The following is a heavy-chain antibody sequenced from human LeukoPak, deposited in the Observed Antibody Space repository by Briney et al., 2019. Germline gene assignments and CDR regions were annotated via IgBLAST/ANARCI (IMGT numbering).Heavy chain of an antibody. Sequence: GGSLRLSCAASGFTFSSYAMNWVRQAPGKGLEWVSSISSSSSYIYYADSVKGRFTISRDNAKNSLYLQMNSLRAEDTAVYYCARDGYANIAVDLAFDIWGQGTMVTVSS. D-gene: IGHD6-19*01. V-gene: IGHV3-21*01. CDR1: GFTFSSYA. J-gene: IGHJ3*02. CDR3: ARDGYANIAVDLAFDI. CDR2: ISSSSSYI.